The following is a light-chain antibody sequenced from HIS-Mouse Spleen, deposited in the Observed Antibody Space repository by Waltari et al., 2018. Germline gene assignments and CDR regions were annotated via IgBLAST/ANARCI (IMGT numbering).Light chain of an antibody. J-gene: IGLJ1*01. CDR2: RNN. CDR3: AAWDDSLNGPGYV. V-gene: IGLV1-44*01. Sequence: QSVLTQPPSASGTPGQRVTISCSGSSSNIGSNTVNWYQQLPGTAPKLLIYRNNQRPSGVPDRFSGSKSGTSASLAISGLQSEDEADYYCAAWDDSLNGPGYVFGTGTKVTVL. CDR1: SSNIGSNT.